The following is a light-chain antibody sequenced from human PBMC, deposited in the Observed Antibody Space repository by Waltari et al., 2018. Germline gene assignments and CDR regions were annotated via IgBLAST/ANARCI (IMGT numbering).Light chain of an antibody. CDR3: QHYVRLPVT. CDR2: GAS. V-gene: IGKV3-20*01. J-gene: IGKJ1*01. Sequence: EIVLTQSPATLSLSPGERATLSCWASQSVGGSLAWYQQKPGQAPRLLIYGASSRATGIPDRFSGSGSGTVFSLSISRLEPEDFAVYYCQHYVRLPVTFGQGTKVEIK. CDR1: QSVGGS.